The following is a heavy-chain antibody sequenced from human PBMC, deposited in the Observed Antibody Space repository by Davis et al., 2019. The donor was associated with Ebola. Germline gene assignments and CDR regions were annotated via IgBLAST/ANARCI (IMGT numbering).Heavy chain of an antibody. CDR2: ISGSGAST. CDR3: ARDTPGTFDY. J-gene: IGHJ4*02. CDR1: GFTFSSYA. Sequence: GESLKISCVASGFTFSSYAMSWVRQAPGKGLEWVSGISGSGASTYSPDSVKGRFTISRDNSKNTLHLQMSSLRAEDTAVYYCARDTPGTFDYWGQGTLVTVSS. V-gene: IGHV3-23*01. D-gene: IGHD2-15*01.